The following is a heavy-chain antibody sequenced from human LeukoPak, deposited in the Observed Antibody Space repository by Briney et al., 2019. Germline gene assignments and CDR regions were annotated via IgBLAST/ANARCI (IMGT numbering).Heavy chain of an antibody. D-gene: IGHD3-10*01. CDR3: AKVPYSDYGSGRPPFMDV. CDR1: GFPLSYLA. CDR2: ITSGGETT. V-gene: IGHV3-23*01. Sequence: GSLKTSLGALGFPLSYLAKWRVRQAPGEGPELGPTITSGGETTYYADSVEGRFTISRDNSKNTLFLLMNSLRAEDTAIHYCAKVPYSDYGSGRPPFMDVWGQGTTVAVSS. J-gene: IGHJ6*02.